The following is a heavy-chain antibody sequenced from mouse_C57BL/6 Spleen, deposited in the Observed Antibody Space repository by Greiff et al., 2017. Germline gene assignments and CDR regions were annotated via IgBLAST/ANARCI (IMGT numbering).Heavy chain of an antibody. CDR1: GYTFTSYG. CDR2: IYPRSGNT. D-gene: IGHD2-5*01. CDR3: ARSGNYSNYGRHFDY. Sequence: QVHLQQSGAELARPGASVKLSCKASGYTFTSYGISWVKQRTGQGLEWIGEIYPRSGNTYYNEKFKGKATLTADKSSSTAYMELRSLTSEDSAVYFCARSGNYSNYGRHFDYWGQGTTLTVSS. V-gene: IGHV1-81*01. J-gene: IGHJ2*01.